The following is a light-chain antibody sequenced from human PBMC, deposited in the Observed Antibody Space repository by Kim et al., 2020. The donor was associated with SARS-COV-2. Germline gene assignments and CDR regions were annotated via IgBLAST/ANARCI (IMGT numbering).Light chain of an antibody. CDR2: DVS. CDR3: SSYTSSSTLEV. J-gene: IGLJ1*01. Sequence: SITTTCTGTSRDVGGYNFVSWYQQHPGKAPKLMIYDVSNRPSGVSNRFSGSKSGNTASLTISGLQAEDGADYYCSSYTSSSTLEVFGTGTKVTVL. CDR1: SRDVGGYNF. V-gene: IGLV2-14*03.